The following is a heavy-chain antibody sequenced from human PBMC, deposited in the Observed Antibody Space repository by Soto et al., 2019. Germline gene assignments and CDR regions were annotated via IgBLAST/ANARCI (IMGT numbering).Heavy chain of an antibody. V-gene: IGHV4-4*02. CDR1: GGSISSSNW. D-gene: IGHD3-22*01. Sequence: PSETLSLTCAVSGGSISSSNWWSWVRQPPGKGLEWIGEIYHSGSTNYNPSPKSRVTISVDKSKNQFSLKLSSVTAADTAVYYCASAGYDSSGYSSPIFDYWGQGTLVT. J-gene: IGHJ4*02. CDR2: IYHSGST. CDR3: ASAGYDSSGYSSPIFDY.